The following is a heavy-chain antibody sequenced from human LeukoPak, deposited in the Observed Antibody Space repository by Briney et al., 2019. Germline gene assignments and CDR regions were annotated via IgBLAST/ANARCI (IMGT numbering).Heavy chain of an antibody. CDR2: ISYDGSNK. D-gene: IGHD6-19*01. J-gene: IGHJ3*02. CDR1: GFTFSSYW. Sequence: GGSLRLSCAASGFTFSSYWMSWVRQAPGKGLEWVAVISYDGSNKYYADSVKGRFTISRDNSKNTLYLQMNSLRAEDTAVYYCARDGGYSSGWYPFDIWGQGTMVTVSS. CDR3: ARDGGYSSGWYPFDI. V-gene: IGHV3-30-3*01.